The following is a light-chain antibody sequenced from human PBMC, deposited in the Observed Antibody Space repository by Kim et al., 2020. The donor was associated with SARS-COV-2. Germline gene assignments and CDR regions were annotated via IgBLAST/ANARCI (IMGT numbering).Light chain of an antibody. CDR3: QQYNNWPQT. Sequence: GAPGEGVTLSCRASQSVSSNLAWYQQKPGQAPRLLIYGASTRATGIPARFSGSGSGTAFTLTISSLQSEDFAVYYCQQYNNWPQTFGQGTKVDIK. J-gene: IGKJ1*01. CDR2: GAS. CDR1: QSVSSN. V-gene: IGKV3-15*01.